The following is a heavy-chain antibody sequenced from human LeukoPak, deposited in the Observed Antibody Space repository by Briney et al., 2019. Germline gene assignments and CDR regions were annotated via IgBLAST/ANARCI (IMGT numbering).Heavy chain of an antibody. D-gene: IGHD3-3*01. V-gene: IGHV3-7*01. CDR1: GFTFTRYW. CDR2: IKQDGSEQ. J-gene: IGHJ4*02. Sequence: PGGSLRLSCAASGFTFTRYWMAWVRQAPGKGLEWVANIKQDGSEQYHVDSVRGRFTMSRDNARNSLYLQMDSLRAEDTAVYYCARVSRSGYYGEYWGQGNPVTVSS. CDR3: ARVSRSGYYGEY.